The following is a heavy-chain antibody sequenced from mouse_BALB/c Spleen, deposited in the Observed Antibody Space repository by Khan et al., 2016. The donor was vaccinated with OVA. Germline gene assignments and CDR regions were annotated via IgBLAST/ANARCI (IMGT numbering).Heavy chain of an antibody. CDR1: GYSITSDYA. Sequence: EVQLQESGPGLVKPSQSLSLTCTVTGYSITSDYAWNWVRQFPGHKLEWMGYITNTGSTSYKSSLKSRISITRDTSENQFFLQLNSVTTEDTATXCCGRQGDYNYDYIMDYWGQGTSVTVSS. CDR2: ITNTGST. D-gene: IGHD2-12*01. V-gene: IGHV3-2*02. J-gene: IGHJ4*01. CDR3: GRQGDYNYDYIMDY.